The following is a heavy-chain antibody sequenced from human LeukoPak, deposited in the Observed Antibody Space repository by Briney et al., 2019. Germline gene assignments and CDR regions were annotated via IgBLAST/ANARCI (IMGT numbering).Heavy chain of an antibody. Sequence: GESLKISCQGSGYIFTTYWIGWVRQMPGKGLEWMGIIYPGDSDTRYSPSFQGQVTISADKSISTAYLQWSSLKASDTAMYYCARRERSYYYMDVWGKGTTVTISS. CDR2: IYPGDSDT. V-gene: IGHV5-51*01. CDR3: ARRERSYYYMDV. CDR1: GYIFTTYW. D-gene: IGHD1-1*01. J-gene: IGHJ6*03.